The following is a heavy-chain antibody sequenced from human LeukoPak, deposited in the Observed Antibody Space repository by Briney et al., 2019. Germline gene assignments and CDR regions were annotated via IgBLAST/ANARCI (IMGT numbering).Heavy chain of an antibody. D-gene: IGHD6-19*01. J-gene: IGHJ4*02. V-gene: IGHV4-39*01. CDR2: IYYSGST. CDR1: GGSISSSSYY. CDR3: ARHQGIAVDFDY. Sequence: SETLSLTCTVSGGSISSSSYYWGWIRQPPGKGLEWIGSIYYSGSTYYTPSLKSRVTISVDTSKNQFSLKLSSVTAADTAVHYCARHQGIAVDFDYWGQGILVTVSS.